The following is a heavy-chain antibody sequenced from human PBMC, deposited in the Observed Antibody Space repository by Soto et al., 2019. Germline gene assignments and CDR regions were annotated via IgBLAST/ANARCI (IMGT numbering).Heavy chain of an antibody. J-gene: IGHJ6*03. CDR1: GGTFSSYT. Sequence: QVQLVQSGAEVKKPGSSVKVSCKASGGTFSSYTISWVRQAPGQGLEWMGRIIPILGIANYAQKFQGRVTITADKSTSTAFMELSSLRSEDTAVYYCARDGAYGGSSWRHTKIYSYMDVWGKGTTVTVSS. D-gene: IGHD6-13*01. V-gene: IGHV1-69*08. CDR2: IIPILGIA. CDR3: ARDGAYGGSSWRHTKIYSYMDV.